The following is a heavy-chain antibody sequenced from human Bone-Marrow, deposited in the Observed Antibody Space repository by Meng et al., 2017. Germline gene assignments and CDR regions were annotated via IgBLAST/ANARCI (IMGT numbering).Heavy chain of an antibody. CDR3: ANQRSVGGRY. V-gene: IGHV3-23*04. CDR1: GFTNKDYA. Sequence: VELVECGGGLVQPGGSLRLSCAASGFTNKDYAMNWVRQAPGKGLEWVSGISGSGDNTYYVDSVKGRFTISRDNSKNTLYLQMNSLRVDDTAVYYCANQRSVGGRYWGQGTLVTVSS. CDR2: ISGSGDNT. D-gene: IGHD2-15*01. J-gene: IGHJ4*02.